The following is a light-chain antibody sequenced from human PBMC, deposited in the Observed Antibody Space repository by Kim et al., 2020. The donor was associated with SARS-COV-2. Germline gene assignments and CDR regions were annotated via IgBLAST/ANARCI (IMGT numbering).Light chain of an antibody. CDR3: QQYNNWPPLT. CDR1: KSVSNN. CDR2: GAS. J-gene: IGKJ4*01. Sequence: PGERGTHSCRASKSVSNNLAWYQQKPGQAPRRLIYGASTRATGIPARFSGSGSGTECTLTISSLQSEDFAVDYCQQYNNWPPLTFGGGTKVDIK. V-gene: IGKV3-15*01.